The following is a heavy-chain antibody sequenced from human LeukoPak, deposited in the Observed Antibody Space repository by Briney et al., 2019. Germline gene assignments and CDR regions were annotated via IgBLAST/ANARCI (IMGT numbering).Heavy chain of an antibody. CDR1: GXSFSGYY. J-gene: IGHJ3*02. CDR2: INHSGST. Sequence: SETLSLTCAVYGXSFSGYYWSWIRQPPGKGLEWIGEINHSGSTNYNPSLKSRVTISVDTSKNQFSLKLSSVTAADTAVYYCARSDDDDAFDIWGQGTMVTVSS. V-gene: IGHV4-34*01. CDR3: ARSDDDDAFDI. D-gene: IGHD1-1*01.